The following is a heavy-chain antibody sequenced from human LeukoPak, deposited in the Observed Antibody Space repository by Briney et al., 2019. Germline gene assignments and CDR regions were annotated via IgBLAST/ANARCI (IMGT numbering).Heavy chain of an antibody. CDR1: GGSFSGYC. V-gene: IGHV4-59*08. CDR2: IYYSGST. J-gene: IGHJ6*03. D-gene: IGHD1-7*01. Sequence: PSETLSLTCGVYGGSFSGYCWSWIRQPPKKGLEWIGYIYYSGSTNYNPSLKSRVTISVDTSKNQFSLKLSSVTAADTAVYYCARLNRGGAGTTWGPKYYYYYMDVWGKGTTVTVSS. CDR3: ARLNRGGAGTTWGPKYYYYYMDV.